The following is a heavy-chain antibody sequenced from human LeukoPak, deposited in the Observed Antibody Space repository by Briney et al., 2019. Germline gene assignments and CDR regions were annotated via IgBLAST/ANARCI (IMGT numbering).Heavy chain of an antibody. J-gene: IGHJ4*02. D-gene: IGHD5-12*01. Sequence: AQSLRLSCEGSAFTFRTYSLTWVRPVPGKGLEWISYIPPTGNTFYYTDSVKGRFTISRGNAKNSLFLQMNSLRVEDTAVYYCARSLSGYEPLCAYWSQGTPVTVS. CDR2: IPPTGNTF. V-gene: IGHV3-48*01. CDR3: ARSLSGYEPLCAY. CDR1: AFTFRTYS.